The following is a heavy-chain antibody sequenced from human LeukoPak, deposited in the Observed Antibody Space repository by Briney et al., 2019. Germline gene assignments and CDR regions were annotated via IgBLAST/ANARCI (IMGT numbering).Heavy chain of an antibody. D-gene: IGHD3-10*01. CDR2: IDPSDSYT. CDR3: ARHGSMVRLRFDP. CDR1: GHSFTSYW. J-gene: IGHJ5*02. Sequence: GDSLTISCKGSGHSFTSYWNSWVRQMPGKGLEWMGRIDPSDSYTNYSPSFQGHVTISADKSISTAYLQWSSLKASDTAMYYCARHGSMVRLRFDPWGQGTLVTVSS. V-gene: IGHV5-10-1*01.